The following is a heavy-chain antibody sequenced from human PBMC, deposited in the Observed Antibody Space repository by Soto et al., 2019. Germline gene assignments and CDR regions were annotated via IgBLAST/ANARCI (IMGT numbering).Heavy chain of an antibody. J-gene: IGHJ4*02. V-gene: IGHV4-59*08. D-gene: IGHD6-19*01. Sequence: SETLSLTCTVSGGSISTYYWTWIRQSPGRGPEWIGYVYHSGTTNYNPSLGSRVTMSLDTSKNQFSLKLSAVTTADTAVYYCARHVNLPLAGTVFDSWGRGTLVTVSS. CDR3: ARHVNLPLAGTVFDS. CDR2: VYHSGTT. CDR1: GGSISTYY.